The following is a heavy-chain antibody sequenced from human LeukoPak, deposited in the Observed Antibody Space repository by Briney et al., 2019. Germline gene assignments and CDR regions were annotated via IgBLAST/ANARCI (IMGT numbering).Heavy chain of an antibody. V-gene: IGHV3-23*01. Sequence: PGGSLRLSCAASGFTFSSYAMSWVRQAPGKGLEWVSAISGSGGSTYYADSVKGWFTISRDNSKNTLYLQMNSLRAEDTAVYYCAKDFLDSSGYLFDYWGQGTLVTVSS. CDR2: ISGSGGST. CDR1: GFTFSSYA. D-gene: IGHD3-22*01. CDR3: AKDFLDSSGYLFDY. J-gene: IGHJ4*02.